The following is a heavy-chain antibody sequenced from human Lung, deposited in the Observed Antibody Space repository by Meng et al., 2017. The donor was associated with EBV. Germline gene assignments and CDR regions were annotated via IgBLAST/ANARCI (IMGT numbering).Heavy chain of an antibody. J-gene: IGHJ4*02. Sequence: AQLVQSGGEGKKPGASVKVSCKASGYTFTNYGITWVRQAPGQGLEWMGWISAYNGNTNYAQTLQGRVTMTTDTSTSTAYMELGSLRSDDTAVYYCARVEVGITSGDYWGQGTLVTVSS. CDR3: ARVEVGITSGDY. D-gene: IGHD1-26*01. CDR1: GYTFTNYG. CDR2: ISAYNGNT. V-gene: IGHV1-18*01.